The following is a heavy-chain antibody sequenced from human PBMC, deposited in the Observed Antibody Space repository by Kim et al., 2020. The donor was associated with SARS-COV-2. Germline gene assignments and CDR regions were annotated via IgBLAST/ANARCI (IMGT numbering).Heavy chain of an antibody. J-gene: IGHJ3*02. V-gene: IGHV3-21*01. CDR3: ARVMAAAGDAFDI. CDR1: GFTFSSYS. Sequence: GGSLRLSCAASGFTFSSYSMNWVRQAPGKGLEWVSSISSSSSYIYYADSVKGRFTISRDNAKNSLYLQMNSLRAEDTAVYYCARVMAAAGDAFDIWGQGTMVTVSS. CDR2: ISSSSSYI. D-gene: IGHD6-13*01.